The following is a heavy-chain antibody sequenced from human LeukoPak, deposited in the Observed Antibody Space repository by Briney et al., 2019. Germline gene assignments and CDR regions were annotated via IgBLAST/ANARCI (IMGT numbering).Heavy chain of an antibody. Sequence: GGSLRLSCEGSGLTFNPYAMNWVRRAPGKGLEWVALVRHDGDERFYADSVRGRFTISRDNSNNMMFLQMNSLRAEDTDTYYCAKSSGASYPCSRIFDFWGQGTMVTVSS. CDR1: GLTFNPYA. J-gene: IGHJ4*02. CDR3: AKSSGASYPCSRIFDF. CDR2: VRHDGDER. D-gene: IGHD2-2*01. V-gene: IGHV3-23*01.